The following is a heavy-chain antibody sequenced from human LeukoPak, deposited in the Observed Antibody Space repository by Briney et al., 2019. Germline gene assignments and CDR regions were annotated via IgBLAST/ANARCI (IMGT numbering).Heavy chain of an antibody. J-gene: IGHJ4*02. CDR2: NSGSGDST. V-gene: IGHV3-23*01. CDR3: AKDWDFDY. D-gene: IGHD3-16*01. CDR1: GFTFSSYA. Sequence: GGSLRLSCAASGFTFSSYAMSWVRQAPGKGLEWVSANSGSGDSTYYADSVKGRFTISRDIYKNTLYLQMNSLRAEDTAVYYCAKDWDFDYWGQGTLVTVSS.